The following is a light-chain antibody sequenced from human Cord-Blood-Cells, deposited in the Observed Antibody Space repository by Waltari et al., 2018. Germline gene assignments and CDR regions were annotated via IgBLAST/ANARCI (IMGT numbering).Light chain of an antibody. CDR2: GKN. CDR3: NSRDSSGKV. V-gene: IGLV3-19*01. CDR1: SLRSYY. Sequence: SSELTQDPAVSVALGQTVRITCQGDSLRSYYASWYQQKPGQAPVLVIYGKNNRPSGIPDRLSGSSSGNTASLTITGAQAEDEADYYCNSRDSSGKVFGGGTKLTVL. J-gene: IGLJ3*02.